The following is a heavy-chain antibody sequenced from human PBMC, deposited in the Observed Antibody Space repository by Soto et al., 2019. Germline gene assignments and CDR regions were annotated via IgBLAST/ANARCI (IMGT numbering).Heavy chain of an antibody. J-gene: IGHJ5*01. CDR2: IYYSGST. V-gene: IGHV4-59*01. Sequence: PSETLSLTCTVSGGSIGSYYWSWIRQPPGKGLEWIGYIYYSGSTNYNPSLKSRVTISVDTSKNQFSLKLSSVTAADTAVYYFERTSGTAFDSWAQGTLLTVSS. CDR3: ERTSGTAFDS. CDR1: GGSIGSYY.